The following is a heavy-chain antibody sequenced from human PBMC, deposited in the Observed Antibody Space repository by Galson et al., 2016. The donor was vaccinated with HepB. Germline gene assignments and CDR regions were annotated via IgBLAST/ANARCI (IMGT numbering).Heavy chain of an antibody. D-gene: IGHD2-2*01. Sequence: TLSLTCIVSGGSVTTDPYYWTWIRHHPGKGLEWIGCIFYSGRPQYSPSLKSRVTISLDTSKNHFSLNVSSVTAADTAVYYCARGGGFGVEVPAAIHYYYYGMDVWGEGTTVTVSS. J-gene: IGHJ6*04. CDR3: ARGGGFGVEVPAAIHYYYYGMDV. CDR1: GGSVTTDPYY. V-gene: IGHV4-31*03. CDR2: IFYSGRP.